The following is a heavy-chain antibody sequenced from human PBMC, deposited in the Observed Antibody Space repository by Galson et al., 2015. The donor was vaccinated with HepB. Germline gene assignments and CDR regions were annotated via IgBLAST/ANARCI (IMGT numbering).Heavy chain of an antibody. Sequence: AWNWIRQSPSRGLEWLGRIYYVSKWNTEYAVSVKSRISINPDISKNQFSLQLDSVTPEDTAVYYCVRGLGTTGLNYWGLGTLVTVSS. D-gene: IGHD1-7*01. CDR3: VRGLGTTGLNY. J-gene: IGHJ4*02. V-gene: IGHV6-1*01. CDR1: A. CDR2: IYYVSKWNT.